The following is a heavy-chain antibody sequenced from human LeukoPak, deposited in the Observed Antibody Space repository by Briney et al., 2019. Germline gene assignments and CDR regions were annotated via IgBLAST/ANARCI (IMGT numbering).Heavy chain of an antibody. CDR1: GGSISSGSYY. CDR3: ARRIAAAPMSWFDP. D-gene: IGHD6-13*01. V-gene: IGHV4-61*02. Sequence: SETLSLTCTVSGGSISSGSYYWSWIRQPAGKGLEWIGRIYTSGSTNYNPSLKSRVAISVDTSKNQFSLKLSSVTAADTAVYYCARRIAAAPMSWFDPWGQGTLVTVSS. CDR2: IYTSGST. J-gene: IGHJ5*02.